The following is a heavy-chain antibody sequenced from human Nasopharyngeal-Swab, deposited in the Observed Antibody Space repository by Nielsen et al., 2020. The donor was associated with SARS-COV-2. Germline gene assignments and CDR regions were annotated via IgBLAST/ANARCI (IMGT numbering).Heavy chain of an antibody. CDR1: GSTFTSYW. CDR3: ARGMPSRYYYYGMDV. J-gene: IGHJ6*02. V-gene: IGHV5-51*01. D-gene: IGHD2-2*01. Sequence: GRSLRLSCKGSGSTFTSYWIGWVRQMPGKGLEWMGVIYPGDSDTRYSPSFQGQVTISAYKSTSTACLQWSSLKASDTAMYYCARGMPSRYYYYGMDVWSQGTTVTVSS. CDR2: IYPGDSDT.